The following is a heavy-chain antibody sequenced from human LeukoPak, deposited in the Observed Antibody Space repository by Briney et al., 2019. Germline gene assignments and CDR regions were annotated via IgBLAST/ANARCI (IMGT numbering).Heavy chain of an antibody. CDR1: GDSITTSSSY. D-gene: IGHD6-13*01. CDR3: VRFYSLNWFDP. J-gene: IGHJ5*02. Sequence: PSETLSLTCAVSGDSITTSSSYWSWIRQPPGKGLEWLGRIYSTGSTHYSPSLKSRLTLSIDTSKNQFSLKMHSVTAADTAMYCCVRFYSLNWFDPWGQGTLVTVSS. CDR2: IYSTGST. V-gene: IGHV4-39*07.